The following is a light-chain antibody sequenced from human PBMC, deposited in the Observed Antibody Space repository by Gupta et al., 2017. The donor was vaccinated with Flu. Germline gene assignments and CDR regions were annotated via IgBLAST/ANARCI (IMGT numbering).Light chain of an antibody. Sequence: KRTTRQCRASQSKSSNYLAWYQQKPGQPPKLLIYGASSRASGIPDRFSGSGSGTDFTLTVSSLEAEDVAVYYCQQYGNTPLTFGQGTKVDIK. J-gene: IGKJ3*01. CDR3: QQYGNTPLT. V-gene: IGKV3-20*01. CDR1: QSKSSNY. CDR2: GAS.